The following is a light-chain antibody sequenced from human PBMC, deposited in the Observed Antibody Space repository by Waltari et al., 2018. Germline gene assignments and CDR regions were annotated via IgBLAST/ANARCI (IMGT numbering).Light chain of an antibody. Sequence: IVLTQSPATLSLFPGERATLSCRASQSVRSYLAWYQQKPGQALRLLIYDASNRATGIPVRFGGSGSGTDFTLTISSLEPEDFAVYYCQHRSVWPLTFGGGTK. CDR1: QSVRSY. J-gene: IGKJ4*01. CDR2: DAS. V-gene: IGKV3-11*01. CDR3: QHRSVWPLT.